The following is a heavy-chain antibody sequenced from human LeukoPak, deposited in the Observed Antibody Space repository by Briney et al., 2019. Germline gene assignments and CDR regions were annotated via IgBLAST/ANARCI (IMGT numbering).Heavy chain of an antibody. CDR1: GFNFNSYW. V-gene: IGHV3-7*01. CDR2: IKHDGSDK. CDR3: ARDHNYAFDN. J-gene: IGHJ4*02. D-gene: IGHD1-1*01. Sequence: GGSLRLSCAASGFNFNSYWMSWVRQAPGKGLEWVTNIKHDGSDKYYVDSVKGRFTISRDNAKKSLYLQMNSLRVEDTAVYYCARDHNYAFDNWGQGTLVTVSS.